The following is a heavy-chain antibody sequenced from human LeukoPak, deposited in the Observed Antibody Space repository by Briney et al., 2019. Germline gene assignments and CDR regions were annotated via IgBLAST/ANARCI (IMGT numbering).Heavy chain of an antibody. D-gene: IGHD3-10*01. V-gene: IGHV3-74*01. Sequence: GGSLRLSCAASGFTFSSYWMHWVRQAPGKGLVWVSRINSDGSSTSYADSVKGRFTISRDNAKNTLYLQMNSLRAEDTAVYYCAREELLWFGETLRTICGMDVWGQGTTVTVSS. CDR1: GFTFSSYW. CDR2: INSDGSST. J-gene: IGHJ6*02. CDR3: AREELLWFGETLRTICGMDV.